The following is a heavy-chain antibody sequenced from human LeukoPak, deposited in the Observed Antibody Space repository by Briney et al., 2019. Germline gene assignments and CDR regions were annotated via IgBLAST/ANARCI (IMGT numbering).Heavy chain of an antibody. V-gene: IGHV4-59*01. J-gene: IGHJ5*02. CDR2: IHYSGST. Sequence: SETLSLTCTVSGGSISSYYWSWIRQPAGKGLEWIGYIHYSGSTNYNPSLKSRVTISADTSRNQFSLKLSSVSAADTAVYYCARGGYNILTGLWDWFDPWGQGTLVTVSS. D-gene: IGHD3-9*01. CDR3: ARGGYNILTGLWDWFDP. CDR1: GGSISSYY.